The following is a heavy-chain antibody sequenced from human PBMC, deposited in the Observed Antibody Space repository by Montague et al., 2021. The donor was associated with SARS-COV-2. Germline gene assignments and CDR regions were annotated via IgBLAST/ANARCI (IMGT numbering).Heavy chain of an antibody. Sequence: TLSLTCTVSGGSISTSSYYWSWIRQPAGKGLDWIGRISISGSTNYNPSLKSRVTISVDTSKNQFPLKLSSVTAADTAVYYCAMYRAVDVVFDYWGQGTLVTVSS. D-gene: IGHD1-1*01. V-gene: IGHV4-61*02. J-gene: IGHJ4*01. CDR3: AMYRAVDVVFDY. CDR2: ISISGST. CDR1: GGSISTSSYY.